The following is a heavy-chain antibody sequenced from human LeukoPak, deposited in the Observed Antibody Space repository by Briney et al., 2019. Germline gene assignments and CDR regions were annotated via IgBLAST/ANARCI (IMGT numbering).Heavy chain of an antibody. V-gene: IGHV1-2*02. Sequence: ASVKVSCKASGYTFTGYYMHWVRQAPGQGLEWMGWINPNSGGTNYAQKFQGRVTMTRDTSISTAYMELSRLRSDDTAVYYCARGPPNIVLMVYALNWFDPWGQGTLVTVSS. J-gene: IGHJ5*02. CDR3: ARGPPNIVLMVYALNWFDP. D-gene: IGHD2-8*01. CDR2: INPNSGGT. CDR1: GYTFTGYY.